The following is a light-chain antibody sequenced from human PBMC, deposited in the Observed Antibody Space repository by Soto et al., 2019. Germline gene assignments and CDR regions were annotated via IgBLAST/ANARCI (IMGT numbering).Light chain of an antibody. CDR3: QQYQNLWT. J-gene: IGKJ1*01. CDR1: QTIYSN. CDR2: RAS. V-gene: IGKV3-15*01. Sequence: IGMTQSPATQSVSPGERATLSCRASQTIYSNVAWYQQRPGQPPRLLIYRASSRATGIPARFSGSGSGTEFTLTINSLQSEDFAVYYCQQYQNLWTFGQGTKVDIK.